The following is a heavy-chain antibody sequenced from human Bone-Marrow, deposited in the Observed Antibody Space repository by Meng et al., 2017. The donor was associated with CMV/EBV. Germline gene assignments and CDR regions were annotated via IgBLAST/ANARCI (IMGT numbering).Heavy chain of an antibody. J-gene: IGHJ5*02. CDR2: INPSGGST. CDR3: ARDGGGYCSSTSCYNGWFDP. Sequence: ASVKVSCKASAYTFTSYYMHWVRQAPGQGLEWMGIINPSGGSTSYAQKFQGRVTMTRDTSTSIVYMELSSLRPEDTAVYNSARDGGGYCSSTSCYNGWFDPWGQGTMVTVSS. D-gene: IGHD2-2*02. CDR1: AYTFTSYY. V-gene: IGHV1-46*01.